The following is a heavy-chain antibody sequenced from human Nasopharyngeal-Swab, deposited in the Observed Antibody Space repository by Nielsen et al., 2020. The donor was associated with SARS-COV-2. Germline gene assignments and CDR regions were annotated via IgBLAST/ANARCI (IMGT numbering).Heavy chain of an antibody. V-gene: IGHV1-2*06. CDR3: VREVDYDSSGYYYFDY. Sequence: ASVKVSCKASGYTFTGYYMYWVRQAPGQGLEWMGRINPNSGGTNYAQKLQGRVTMTTDTSTSTAYMELRSLRSDDTAVYYCVREVDYDSSGYYYFDYWGQGTLVTVSS. CDR2: INPNSGGT. J-gene: IGHJ4*02. CDR1: GYTFTGYY. D-gene: IGHD3-22*01.